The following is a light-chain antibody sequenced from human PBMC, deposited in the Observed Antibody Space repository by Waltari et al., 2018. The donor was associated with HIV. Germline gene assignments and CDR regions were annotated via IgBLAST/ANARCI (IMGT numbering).Light chain of an antibody. CDR2: EAS. V-gene: IGKV1-5*03. CDR3: LQYDNLWT. J-gene: IGKJ1*01. Sequence: DIEVTQPPSTLTASVGDTVSLTCRASQSIRHYLAWYQQKPGRAPQLLISEASSLESGVPSRFSGSGSGTVFTLTISSLQPDDFATYYCLQYDNLWTFGQGTKVE. CDR1: QSIRHY.